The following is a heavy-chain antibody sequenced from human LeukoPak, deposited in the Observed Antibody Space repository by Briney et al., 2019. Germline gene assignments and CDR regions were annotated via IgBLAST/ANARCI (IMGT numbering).Heavy chain of an antibody. D-gene: IGHD1-26*01. V-gene: IGHV3-33*01. J-gene: IGHJ4*02. CDR2: IWYDGSNK. CDR3: ASQYLLGGREPFDY. CDR1: GFTFSSYG. Sequence: GGSLRLSCAASGFTFSSYGMHWVRQAPGKGLEWVAVIWYDGSNKCYADSVKGRFTISRDNSKNTLYLQMNSLRAEDTAVYYCASQYLLGGREPFDYWGQGTLVTVSS.